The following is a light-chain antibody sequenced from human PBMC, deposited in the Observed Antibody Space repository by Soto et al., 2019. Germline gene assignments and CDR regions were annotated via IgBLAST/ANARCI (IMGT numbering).Light chain of an antibody. CDR3: ATWDDSLSGPV. Sequence: QSVLTQPPSASGTPGQRVTISCSGRSSNIGSNSVFWYQQLPGTAPKLLIYTNSQRPSGVPDRFSGSKSGTSASLAISGLRSEDEADYYCATWDDSLSGPVFGGGTQLTVL. V-gene: IGLV1-47*02. CDR2: TNS. CDR1: SSNIGSNS. J-gene: IGLJ3*02.